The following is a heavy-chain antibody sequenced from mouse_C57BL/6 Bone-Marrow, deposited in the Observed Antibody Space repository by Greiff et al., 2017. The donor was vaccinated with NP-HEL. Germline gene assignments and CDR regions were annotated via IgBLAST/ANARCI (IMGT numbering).Heavy chain of an antibody. V-gene: IGHV5-4*01. J-gene: IGHJ4*01. Sequence: EVKLQESGGGLVKPGGSLKLSCAASGFTFSSYAMSWVRQTPEKRLEWVATISDGGSYTYYPDNVKGRFTISRDNAKNNLYLQMSHLKSEDTAMYYCAREYYGSRGYAMDYWGQGTSVTVSS. CDR2: ISDGGSYT. D-gene: IGHD1-1*01. CDR3: AREYYGSRGYAMDY. CDR1: GFTFSSYA.